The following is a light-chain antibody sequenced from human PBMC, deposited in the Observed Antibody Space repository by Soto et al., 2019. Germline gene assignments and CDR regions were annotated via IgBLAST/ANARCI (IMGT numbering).Light chain of an antibody. J-gene: IGLJ1*01. V-gene: IGLV2-23*01. Sequence: QSALTQPASVSGSPGQSITISCTGTSSDVGSYNLVSWYQQHPGKAPKLMIYEGSKRPSGVSNRFSGSMSGNTASLTISGRQAEDEDDYYCCSYAGSSTYVFGAGTKLTVL. CDR1: SSDVGSYNL. CDR2: EGS. CDR3: CSYAGSSTYV.